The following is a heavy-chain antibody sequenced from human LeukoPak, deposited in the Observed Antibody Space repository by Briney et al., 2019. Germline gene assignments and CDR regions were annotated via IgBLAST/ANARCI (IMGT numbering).Heavy chain of an antibody. CDR3: ARISCTGDSCRPCSYYDMDV. CDR2: IWYDGSNK. CDR1: GFTFNTFG. Sequence: PGGSLRLSCAASGFTFNTFGMNWVRQAPGKGLEWVAVIWYDGSNKYYADSVKGRFTVSRDNSKSTLYLQLNSLRAEDTAVYYCARISCTGDSCRPCSYYDMDVWGQGTTVTVSS. V-gene: IGHV3-33*01. J-gene: IGHJ6*02. D-gene: IGHD2-15*01.